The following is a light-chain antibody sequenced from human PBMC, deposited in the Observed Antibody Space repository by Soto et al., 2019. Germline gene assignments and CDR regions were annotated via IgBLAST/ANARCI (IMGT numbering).Light chain of an antibody. V-gene: IGLV1-40*01. CDR3: QSFDSSLSRRV. Sequence: QSVLTQPPSVSGAPGQRVTISCTGSSSNIGAGYDVHWYQQLPGTARKLLIYGNNNRPSGVPDRFSGSKSGTSASLAITGLQAEDDADYYCQSFDSSLSRRVFGTGTKLTVL. CDR1: SSNIGAGYD. J-gene: IGLJ1*01. CDR2: GNN.